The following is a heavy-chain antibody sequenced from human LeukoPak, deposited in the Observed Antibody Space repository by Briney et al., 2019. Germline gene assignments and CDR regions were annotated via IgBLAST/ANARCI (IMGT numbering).Heavy chain of an antibody. Sequence: GGSLRLSCAASGFTFSSYHMNWVRQAPGKGLEWVSYISIFSTTIYYADSLKGRFTISRDDANNLVLLQMNSLRAEDTAVYYCARTYERELDYWGQGTLVTVSS. V-gene: IGHV3-48*01. D-gene: IGHD1-26*01. CDR1: GFTFSSYH. CDR2: ISIFSTTI. J-gene: IGHJ4*02. CDR3: ARTYERELDY.